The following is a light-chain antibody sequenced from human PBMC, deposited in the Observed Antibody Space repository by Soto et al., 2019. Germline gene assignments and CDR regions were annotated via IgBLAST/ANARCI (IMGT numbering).Light chain of an antibody. CDR1: NSDVGGYNY. J-gene: IGLJ1*01. V-gene: IGLV2-14*01. CDR2: EVN. CDR3: SSFTITTTLYV. Sequence: QSALTQPASVSGSPGQSITISCTGTNSDVGGYNYVSWYQQHPGKAPKLMIYEVNNRPSGVSNRFSGSKSGNTASLTISGLQAEDEADYYCSSFTITTTLYVFGTGTKVTVL.